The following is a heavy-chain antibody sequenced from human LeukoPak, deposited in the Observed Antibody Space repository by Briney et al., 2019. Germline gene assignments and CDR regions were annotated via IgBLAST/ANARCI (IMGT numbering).Heavy chain of an antibody. Sequence: GGSLRLSCAASGFTFSSYSMTWVRQAPGKGLGWVSSISSSSSFIFYANSVKGRFTISRDNAKISLYLQINSLRAEDTAVYYCARGNYGDFTLHYGLDVWGQGTTVTVSS. CDR2: ISSSSSFI. CDR3: ARGNYGDFTLHYGLDV. CDR1: GFTFSSYS. D-gene: IGHD4-17*01. V-gene: IGHV3-21*01. J-gene: IGHJ6*02.